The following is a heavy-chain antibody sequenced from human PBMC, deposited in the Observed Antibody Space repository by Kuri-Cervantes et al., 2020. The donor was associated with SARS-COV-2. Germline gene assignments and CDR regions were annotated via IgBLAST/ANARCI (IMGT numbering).Heavy chain of an antibody. CDR1: GYTFTGYY. D-gene: IGHD3-10*01. J-gene: IGHJ6*02. Sequence: ASVKVSCKASGYTFTGYYMHWVRQAPGQGLEWTGWINPNSGGTNYAQKFQGWVTMTRDTSISTAYMELSGLRSDDTAVYYCARASVRGIIITYHSYGMDVWGQGTTVTVSS. CDR2: INPNSGGT. V-gene: IGHV1-2*04. CDR3: ARASVRGIIITYHSYGMDV.